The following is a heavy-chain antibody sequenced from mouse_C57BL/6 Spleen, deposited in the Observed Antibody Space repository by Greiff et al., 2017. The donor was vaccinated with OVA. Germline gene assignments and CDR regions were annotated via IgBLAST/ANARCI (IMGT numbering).Heavy chain of an antibody. CDR2: IDPSDSYT. D-gene: IGHD1-1*01. V-gene: IGHV1-69*01. CDR3: ARYYYGSSLFDY. J-gene: IGHJ2*01. CDR1: GYTFTSYW. Sequence: QVQLQQPGAELVMPGASVKLSCKASGYTFTSYWMHWVKQWPGQGLEWIGEIDPSDSYTNYNQKFKGKSTLTVDKSSSTAYMQLSSLTSEDSAVYYCARYYYGSSLFDYWGQGTTLTVSS.